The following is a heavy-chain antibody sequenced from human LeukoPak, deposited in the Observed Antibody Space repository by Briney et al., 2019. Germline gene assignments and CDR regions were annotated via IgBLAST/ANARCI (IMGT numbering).Heavy chain of an antibody. CDR2: IYYSGST. CDR1: GDSISNYY. V-gene: IGHV4-59*01. Sequence: SETLSLTCTVSGDSISNYYWSWIRQPPGKGLEWIGYIYYSGSTNYNPSHRSRVTISVDTSKNQFSLKLTSVTAADTAVYYCARYSYGGYSFVSWGPRTLVTVSS. D-gene: IGHD3-10*01. CDR3: ARYSYGGYSFVS. J-gene: IGHJ4*02.